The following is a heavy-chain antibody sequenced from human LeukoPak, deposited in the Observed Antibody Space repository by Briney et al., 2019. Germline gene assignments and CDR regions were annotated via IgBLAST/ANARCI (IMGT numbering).Heavy chain of an antibody. CDR3: AREARDSSGYYTYFQH. D-gene: IGHD3-22*01. J-gene: IGHJ1*01. V-gene: IGHV3-53*01. Sequence: PGGSLRLSCAASGFTVSSNYMSWVRQAPGKGLEWVSIIYRGGNTYYADSVKGRFTISRDNSKNTLYLQMNSLRAEDTAVYYCAREARDSSGYYTYFQHWGQGTLVTVSS. CDR2: IYRGGNT. CDR1: GFTVSSNY.